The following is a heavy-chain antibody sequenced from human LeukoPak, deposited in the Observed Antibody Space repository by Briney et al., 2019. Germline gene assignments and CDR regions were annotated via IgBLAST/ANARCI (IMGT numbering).Heavy chain of an antibody. V-gene: IGHV1-69*06. CDR2: IIPIFGTA. D-gene: IGHD2-21*01. CDR3: ARDGLWWTTIEVDY. J-gene: IGHJ4*02. Sequence: SVKVSCKASGGTFSSYAISWVRQAPGQGLEWMGGIIPIFGTANYAQKFQGRVTITADKSTSTAYMELSRLRSDDTAVYYCARDGLWWTTIEVDYWGQGTLVTVSS. CDR1: GGTFSSYA.